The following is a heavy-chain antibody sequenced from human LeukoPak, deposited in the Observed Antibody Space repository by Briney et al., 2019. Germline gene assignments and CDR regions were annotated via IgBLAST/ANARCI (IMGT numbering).Heavy chain of an antibody. CDR2: INPNSGGT. D-gene: IGHD3-3*01. J-gene: IGHJ6*03. CDR3: ARAGDFWMGGYYDYYYYMDV. Sequence: ASVNVSFKASGYTFTGYYMHWVRQAPGEGLEWMGWINPNSGGTHYAQNFQGRVTITRDTSISTAYMELSRLRSDDTVVYYCARAGDFWMGGYYDYYYYMDVWGKGTTVTVSS. V-gene: IGHV1-2*02. CDR1: GYTFTGYY.